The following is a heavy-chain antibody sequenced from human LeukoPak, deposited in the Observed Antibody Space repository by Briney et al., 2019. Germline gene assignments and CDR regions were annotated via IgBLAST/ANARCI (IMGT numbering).Heavy chain of an antibody. J-gene: IGHJ4*02. Sequence: PGRSLRLSCAASGFSFNSCGMHWVRQAPGKGLEWGGVITYDGDVRYFEDSVRGRFTISRDTSQSTLYLQMNSLGAEDTAVYYCVKEHGSGYYRTADFWGQGTLVTVSS. CDR1: GFSFNSCG. V-gene: IGHV3-30*18. D-gene: IGHD2-15*01. CDR3: VKEHGSGYYRTADF. CDR2: ITYDGDVR.